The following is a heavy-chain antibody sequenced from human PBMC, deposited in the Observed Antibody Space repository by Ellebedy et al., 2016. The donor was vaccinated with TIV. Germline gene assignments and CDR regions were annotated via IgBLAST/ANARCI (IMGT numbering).Heavy chain of an antibody. J-gene: IGHJ6*02. D-gene: IGHD3-10*01. V-gene: IGHV4-4*02. CDR3: ASRYDTPGSYYYGMDV. CDR1: GGSISSSNW. Sequence: SETLSLTCAVSGGSISSSNWWSWVRQPPGKGLEWIGEIYHSGSTNYNPSLKSRVTISVDKSKNQFSLKLSSVTAADTAVYYCASRYDTPGSYYYGMDVWGQGTTVTVSS. CDR2: IYHSGST.